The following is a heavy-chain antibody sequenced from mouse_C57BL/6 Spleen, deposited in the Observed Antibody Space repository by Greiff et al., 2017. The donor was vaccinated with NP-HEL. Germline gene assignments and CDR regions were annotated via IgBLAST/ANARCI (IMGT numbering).Heavy chain of an antibody. D-gene: IGHD2-1*01. CDR3: ARSGGNSLGAMDY. CDR1: GFNIKDYY. V-gene: IGHV14-2*01. Sequence: VHVKQSGAELVKPGASVKLSCTASGFNIKDYYMHWVKQRTEQGLEWIGRIDPEDGETKYAPKFQGKATITADTSSNTAYLQLSSLTSEDTAVYYCARSGGNSLGAMDYWGQGTSVTVSS. CDR2: IDPEDGET. J-gene: IGHJ4*01.